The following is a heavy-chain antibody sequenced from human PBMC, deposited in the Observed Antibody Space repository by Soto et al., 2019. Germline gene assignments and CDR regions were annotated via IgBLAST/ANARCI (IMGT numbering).Heavy chain of an antibody. Sequence: SEPLSVTCTVSGGSISSGDYYWSWIRQPPGKGLEWIGYIYYSGSTYYNPSLKSRVTISVDTSKNQFSLKLSSVTAADTAVYYCASIVGAYSYYFDYWGQGTLVTAPQ. CDR1: GGSISSGDYY. CDR3: ASIVGAYSYYFDY. D-gene: IGHD1-26*01. CDR2: IYYSGST. J-gene: IGHJ4*02. V-gene: IGHV4-30-4*01.